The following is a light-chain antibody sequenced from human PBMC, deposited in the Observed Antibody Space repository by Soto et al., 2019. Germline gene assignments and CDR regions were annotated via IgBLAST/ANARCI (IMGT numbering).Light chain of an antibody. CDR2: GVT. Sequence: QSVLTQPASVSGSPGQSITISCTGSGSDIGAYNYVSWYQQHPGKAPKLLIHGVTRRPSGVSSRFSASKSAYTASLTISGLQAEDEATYFCSSFTTSYFYVFGPGTKVTV. J-gene: IGLJ1*01. V-gene: IGLV2-14*01. CDR3: SSFTTSYFYV. CDR1: GSDIGAYNY.